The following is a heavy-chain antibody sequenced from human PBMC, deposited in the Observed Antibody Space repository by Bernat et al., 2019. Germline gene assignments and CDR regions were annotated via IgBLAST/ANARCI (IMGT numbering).Heavy chain of an antibody. CDR3: ARGEVGGAGREAFDN. J-gene: IGHJ3*02. Sequence: QVQLVQSGAEVKKPGASVKVSCKASGYTFTGYYMHWVRQAPGQGLEWMGWINPNSGGTNYAQKFQGWVTMTRDTSISTGYMELSRLRSDDTALYYCARGEVGGAGREAFDNWGQGTMVTVSS. D-gene: IGHD1-26*01. V-gene: IGHV1-2*04. CDR2: INPNSGGT. CDR1: GYTFTGYY.